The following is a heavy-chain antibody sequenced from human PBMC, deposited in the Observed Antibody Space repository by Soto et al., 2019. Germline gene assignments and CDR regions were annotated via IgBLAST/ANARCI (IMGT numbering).Heavy chain of an antibody. Sequence: QVQLQESGPGLVKPSQTLSLSCTVSGDSMSRGDYYWSWIRQPPGKGLEWIGFIYRTGRTYYSPSLKGRVDISVDTSKNQFSLKLSSVTAADTAVYYCARDPLYDYGDLSHVFDMWGQGTMVTVSS. CDR3: ARDPLYDYGDLSHVFDM. V-gene: IGHV4-30-4*01. J-gene: IGHJ3*02. CDR2: IYRTGRT. CDR1: GDSMSRGDYY. D-gene: IGHD4-17*01.